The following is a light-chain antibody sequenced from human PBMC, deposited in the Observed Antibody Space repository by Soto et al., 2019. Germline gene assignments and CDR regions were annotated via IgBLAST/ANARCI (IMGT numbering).Light chain of an antibody. V-gene: IGKV3-11*01. CDR1: QSVSSY. Sequence: EIVLTQSPATLSLSPGERATLSCRASQSVSSYLAWYQQKPGQAPRLLIYDASNRATGIPARFSGSGSGTDFTLTISXLEPEXFAVYYCQQRSNWPPLFTFGPGTKVDIK. CDR2: DAS. CDR3: QQRSNWPPLFT. J-gene: IGKJ3*01.